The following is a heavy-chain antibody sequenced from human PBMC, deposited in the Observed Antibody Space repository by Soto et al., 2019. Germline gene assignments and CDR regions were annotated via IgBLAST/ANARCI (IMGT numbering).Heavy chain of an antibody. D-gene: IGHD3-3*01. CDR1: GFTFSSYA. J-gene: IGHJ4*02. Sequence: EVQLLESGGGLVQPGGSLRLSCAASGFTFSSYAMSWVRQAPGKGLEWVSAISGSGGSTYYADSVKGRFTIARDNSKNTLYLQMNSLKAEDTAVYYWAKAQAQYYDFWSGYPVDYWGQGTLVTVSS. V-gene: IGHV3-23*01. CDR3: AKAQAQYYDFWSGYPVDY. CDR2: ISGSGGST.